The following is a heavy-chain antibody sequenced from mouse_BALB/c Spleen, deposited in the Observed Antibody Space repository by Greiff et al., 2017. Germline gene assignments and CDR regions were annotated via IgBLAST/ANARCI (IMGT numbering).Heavy chain of an antibody. CDR2: IDPSDSET. D-gene: IGHD1-1*01. Sequence: QVQLQQSGPQLVRPGASVKISCKASGYSFTSYWMHWVKQRPGQGLEWIGMIDPSDSETRLNQKFKDKATLTVDKSSSTAYMQLSSPTSEDSAVYYCVRYEYYGSSLLSDNWGQGTTLTDSP. CDR1: GYSFTSYW. CDR3: VRYEYYGSSLLSDN. J-gene: IGHJ2*01. V-gene: IGHV1S127*01.